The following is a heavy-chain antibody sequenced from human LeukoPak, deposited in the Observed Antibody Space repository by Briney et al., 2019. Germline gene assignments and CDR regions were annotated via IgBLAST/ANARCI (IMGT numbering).Heavy chain of an antibody. CDR3: ARLGFYYDSSGYSYYFDY. CDR1: GYSFTSYW. CDR2: IYPGDSDT. Sequence: GESLKISCKGSGYSFTSYWIGWVRQMPGKGLEWMGNIYPGDSDTRYSPSFQGQVTISADKSISTAYLQWSSLKASDTAMYYCARLGFYYDSSGYSYYFDYWGQGTLVTVSS. D-gene: IGHD3-22*01. V-gene: IGHV5-51*01. J-gene: IGHJ4*02.